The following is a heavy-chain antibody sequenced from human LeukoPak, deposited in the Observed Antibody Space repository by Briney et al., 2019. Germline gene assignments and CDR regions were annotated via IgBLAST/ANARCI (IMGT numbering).Heavy chain of an antibody. Sequence: ASVKVSCKASGYTFTSYDINWVRQATGQGLEWMGWINPISGYTGYAQKFQGRVSMTGDTSKSTAYKELSSLRSEDAAVYYCARGNRLYTSSWSSLAFDIWGQGTMVTVSS. CDR3: ARGNRLYTSSWSSLAFDI. CDR2: INPISGYT. D-gene: IGHD6-13*01. J-gene: IGHJ3*02. V-gene: IGHV1-8*01. CDR1: GYTFTSYD.